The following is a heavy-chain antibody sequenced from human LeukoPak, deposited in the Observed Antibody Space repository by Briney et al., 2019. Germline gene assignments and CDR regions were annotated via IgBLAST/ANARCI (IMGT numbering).Heavy chain of an antibody. CDR3: ARGMVPLSY. Sequence: GGSLRLSCAASGLTVSNNYMSWVRQAPGKGLEWVSVIYSGGSTYYADSVEGRFTISRDNSKNTLYLQMYSLRAEDTAVYYCARGMVPLSYWGQGTLVTVSS. J-gene: IGHJ4*02. V-gene: IGHV3-53*01. CDR1: GLTVSNNY. CDR2: IYSGGST. D-gene: IGHD2-8*01.